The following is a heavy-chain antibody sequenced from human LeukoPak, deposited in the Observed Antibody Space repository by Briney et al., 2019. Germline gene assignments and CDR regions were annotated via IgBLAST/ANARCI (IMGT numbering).Heavy chain of an antibody. J-gene: IGHJ4*02. CDR1: GFTFSSYG. Sequence: GGSLRLSCAASGFTFSSYGMHWVRQAPGKGLEWVAVVSYDGSKYYADSVKGRFTISRDNSRSTLYLQMNSLRPEDTAIYYCAREGYYGSGSPPSLYFDYWGQGTLVTVSS. CDR2: VSYDGSK. D-gene: IGHD3-10*01. CDR3: AREGYYGSGSPPSLYFDY. V-gene: IGHV3-30*03.